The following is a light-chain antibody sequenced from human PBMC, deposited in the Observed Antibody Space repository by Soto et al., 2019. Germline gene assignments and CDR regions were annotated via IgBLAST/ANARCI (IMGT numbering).Light chain of an antibody. Sequence: DIVMTQSPDFLAVSLGERATINCKYSQSVLYSSNNKNYIAWYQQKSGQPPKLLIYWASTRESGVPDRFTGSGSGTDFSLTISSLQAEDVAVYYCQQFHTSPTTFGQGTKVEIK. J-gene: IGKJ1*01. CDR2: WAS. V-gene: IGKV4-1*01. CDR3: QQFHTSPTT. CDR1: QSVLYSSNNKNY.